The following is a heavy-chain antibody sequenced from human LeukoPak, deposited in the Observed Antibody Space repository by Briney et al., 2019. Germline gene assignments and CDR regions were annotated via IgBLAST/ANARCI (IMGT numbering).Heavy chain of an antibody. D-gene: IGHD3-22*01. V-gene: IGHV3-23*01. J-gene: IGHJ4*02. CDR2: ISGSGETT. CDR1: GFTFSSYA. Sequence: GGSLRLSCAASGFTFSSYAMSWVRQAPGKGLEWVSAISGSGETTYYADSVEGRFTISRDNSKNTLYLQMNSLRAEDTAVYYCAKDLYYDSSGWDYWGQGTLVTVSS. CDR3: AKDLYYDSSGWDY.